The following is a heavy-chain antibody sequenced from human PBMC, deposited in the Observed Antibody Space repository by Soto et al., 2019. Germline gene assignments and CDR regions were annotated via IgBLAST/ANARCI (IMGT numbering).Heavy chain of an antibody. CDR1: GYTFTSYD. D-gene: IGHD6-13*01. CDR3: ARGPKQHRLRGDY. CDR2: RNPNSGNT. Sequence: QVQLVQSGAEVKKPGASVKVSCKASGYTFTSYDINWVRQATGQGLEWMGWRNPNSGNTGYAQKFQGRVTMTRNTSISTAYMELSCLRSEDSAVYYCARGPKQHRLRGDYWGQGTLVTVSS. J-gene: IGHJ4*02. V-gene: IGHV1-8*01.